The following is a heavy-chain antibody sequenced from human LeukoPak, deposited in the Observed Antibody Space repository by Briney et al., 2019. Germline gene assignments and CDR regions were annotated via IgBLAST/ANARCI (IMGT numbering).Heavy chain of an antibody. Sequence: GGSLRLSCAASGFDFSTYAMHWVRLTPGKGLEFVSAISKSGDDTSYGNDVKGRFTISRDNIKNTVDLEMGSLRVDDAGIYYCARIPEYWGQGTVVTVSS. CDR1: GFDFSTYA. D-gene: IGHD2-2*01. V-gene: IGHV3-64*01. CDR3: ARIPEY. J-gene: IGHJ1*01. CDR2: ISKSGDDT.